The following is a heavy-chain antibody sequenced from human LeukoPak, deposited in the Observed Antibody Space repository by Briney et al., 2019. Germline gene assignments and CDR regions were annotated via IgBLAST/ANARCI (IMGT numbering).Heavy chain of an antibody. CDR3: AKDGYSSSSYYFDY. CDR2: IRGSGGNT. J-gene: IGHJ4*02. D-gene: IGHD6-13*01. V-gene: IGHV3-23*01. Sequence: GGSLRLSCAASGFTFSHYVMSWVRQAPGKGLEWVSGIRGSGGNTYYADSVKGRFTISRDNSKNTLYLQMNSLRAEDTAVYYCAKDGYSSSSYYFDYWGQGTLVTVSS. CDR1: GFTFSHYV.